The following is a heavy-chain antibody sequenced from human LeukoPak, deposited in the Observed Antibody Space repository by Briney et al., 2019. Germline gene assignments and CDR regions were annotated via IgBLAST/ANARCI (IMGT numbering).Heavy chain of an antibody. CDR1: GGSISPFY. J-gene: IGHJ4*02. CDR2: IYYSGDT. D-gene: IGHD2-15*01. Sequence: PSETLSLTCTVSGGSISPFYWSWIRQPPGKGLEWIAYIYYSGDTRYNPSLQSRVAISVDTSNNQVSLKLSSVTAADTAAYYCARHGYCSGGSCYWDYWGQGTLVTVSS. V-gene: IGHV4-59*08. CDR3: ARHGYCSGGSCYWDY.